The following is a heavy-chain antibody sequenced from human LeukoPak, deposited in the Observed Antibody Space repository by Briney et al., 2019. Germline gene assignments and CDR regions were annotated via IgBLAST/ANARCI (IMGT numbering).Heavy chain of an antibody. CDR2: ISYDGSNK. CDR1: GFTFSGYP. D-gene: IGHD2-15*01. J-gene: IGHJ4*02. V-gene: IGHV3-30-3*02. Sequence: GKSLRLSRAASGFTFSGYPIHWVRQAPGKGPEWVAVISYDGSNKYYADSVQGRFTISRDNSKSTLCLQMNSLRAEDTAVYYCAKQLGYCSDGSCYFPYWGQGTLVTVSS. CDR3: AKQLGYCSDGSCYFPY.